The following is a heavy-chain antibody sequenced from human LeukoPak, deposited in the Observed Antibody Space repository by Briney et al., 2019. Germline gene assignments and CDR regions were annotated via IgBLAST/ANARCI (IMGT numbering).Heavy chain of an antibody. J-gene: IGHJ4*02. V-gene: IGHV4-59*01. CDR1: GGSISSYY. CDR2: IYYSGST. Sequence: SETLPLTCTVSGGSISSYYWSWIRQPPGKGLEWIGYIYYSGSTNYNPSLKSRVTISVDTSKNQFSLKLSSVTAADTAVYYCARDEADGRIDYWGQGTLVTVSS. CDR3: ARDEADGRIDY. D-gene: IGHD1-26*01.